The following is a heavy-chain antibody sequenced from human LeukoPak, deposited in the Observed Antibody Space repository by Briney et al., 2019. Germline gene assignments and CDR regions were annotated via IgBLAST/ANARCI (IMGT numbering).Heavy chain of an antibody. V-gene: IGHV3-30*04. CDR2: ILNDGNNK. Sequence: PGGFLRLSCGASGLSFSTSELHGVGQAPGKGLSGVGVILNDGNNKYNADSVKGRFTISRDNSKNTLYLQMNSLRVEDTAVYYCARDRDCSSTSCYNVFDIWGQGTMVTVSS. CDR1: GLSFSTSE. D-gene: IGHD2-2*02. J-gene: IGHJ3*02. CDR3: ARDRDCSSTSCYNVFDI.